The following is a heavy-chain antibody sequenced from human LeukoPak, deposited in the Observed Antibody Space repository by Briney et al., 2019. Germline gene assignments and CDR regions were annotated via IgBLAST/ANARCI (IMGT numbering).Heavy chain of an antibody. CDR2: INPNSGGT. V-gene: IGHV1-2*02. CDR1: GYTFTGYY. CDR3: ARGRGTTVPSLGY. Sequence: ASVKVSCKASGYTFTGYYMHWVRQAPGQGLEWMGWINPNSGGTNYAQKFQGRVTMTRDTSISTAYMELSRLRSDDTAVYYCARGRGTTVPSLGYCGQRTLVTVSS. J-gene: IGHJ4*02. D-gene: IGHD4-17*01.